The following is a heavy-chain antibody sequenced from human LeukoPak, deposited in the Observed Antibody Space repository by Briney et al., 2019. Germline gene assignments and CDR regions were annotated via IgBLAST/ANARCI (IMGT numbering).Heavy chain of an antibody. D-gene: IGHD3-16*02. CDR2: INESGST. J-gene: IGHJ6*03. CDR3: ARPQSYLGYYNMDV. V-gene: IGHV4-34*01. CDR1: GGSFSGHY. Sequence: SETLSLTCAVYGGSFSGHYWSWLRQAQGKGLEWIGEINESGSTNYNPSLKRRVTISVDTSKTQFSLKLNSVTAAYTAVHYCARPQSYLGYYNMDVWGKGTTVTVSS.